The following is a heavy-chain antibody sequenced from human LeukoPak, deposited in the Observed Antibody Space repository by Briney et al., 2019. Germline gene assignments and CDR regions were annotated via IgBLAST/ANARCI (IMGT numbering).Heavy chain of an antibody. J-gene: IGHJ5*02. V-gene: IGHV4-59*01. CDR1: GGSISSYY. CDR2: IYYSGRT. Sequence: QVQLQESGPGLVKPSETLSLTCTGSGGSISSYYLSWIRQPPGKGLAWIGYIYYSGRTNYNPSLKSRVTISVDTSKNQFSLKLSSVTAADTAVYYCARDTGSYWRWFDPWGQGTLVTVSS. D-gene: IGHD1-26*01. CDR3: ARDTGSYWRWFDP.